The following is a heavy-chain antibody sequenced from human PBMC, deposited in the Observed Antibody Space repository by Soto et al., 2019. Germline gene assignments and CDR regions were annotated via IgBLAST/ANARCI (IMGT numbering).Heavy chain of an antibody. Sequence: QVQLQESGPGLVKPSETLSLTCTVSGGSINSYYWSWIRQPPGKGLEWIGYLYYSGSTNYNPSLKRRVPISVETSNNQFSLKLSSVTAADTAIYYCARHYCSGGSCYRPGMDVWGQGTTVTVSS. CDR3: ARHYCSGGSCYRPGMDV. CDR2: LYYSGST. V-gene: IGHV4-59*08. J-gene: IGHJ6*02. CDR1: GGSINSYY. D-gene: IGHD2-15*01.